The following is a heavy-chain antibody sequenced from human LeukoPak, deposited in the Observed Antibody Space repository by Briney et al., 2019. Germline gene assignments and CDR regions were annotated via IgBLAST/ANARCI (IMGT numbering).Heavy chain of an antibody. V-gene: IGHV4-59*01. D-gene: IGHD6-19*01. J-gene: IGHJ6*03. Sequence: SETLSLTCTVSGGSISSYYWSWIRQPPGKGLEWIGYIYYSGSTNYNPSLKSRVTISVETSKNQFSLKLSSVTAADTAVYYCARGYSSYYYYMDVWGKGTTVTISS. CDR3: ARGYSSYYYYMDV. CDR2: IYYSGST. CDR1: GGSISSYY.